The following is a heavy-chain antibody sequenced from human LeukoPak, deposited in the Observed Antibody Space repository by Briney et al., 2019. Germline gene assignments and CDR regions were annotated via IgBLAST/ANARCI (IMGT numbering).Heavy chain of an antibody. J-gene: IGHJ4*02. D-gene: IGHD1-26*01. CDR1: GYTFTSYA. V-gene: IGHV1-3*01. CDR3: ASRPDSGSYYYFDY. Sequence: ASVKVSCKASGYTFTSYAMHWVRQAPGQRLEWMGWINAGNGNTKYSQKFQGRVTMTRDTSISTAYMELSSLRSDDTAVYYCASRPDSGSYYYFDYWGQGTLVTVSS. CDR2: INAGNGNT.